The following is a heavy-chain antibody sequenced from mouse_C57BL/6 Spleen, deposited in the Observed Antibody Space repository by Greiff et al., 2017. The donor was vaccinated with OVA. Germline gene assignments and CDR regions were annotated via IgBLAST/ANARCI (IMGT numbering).Heavy chain of an antibody. J-gene: IGHJ4*01. D-gene: IGHD2-5*01. CDR3: ASAYYSNYDYAMDY. Sequence: QVQLQQSGAELARPGDSVKLSCKASGYTFTSYGISWVKQRTGQGLEWIGEIYPRSGNTYYNEKFKGKATLTADKSSSTAYMELRSLTSEDSAVYFCASAYYSNYDYAMDYWGQGTSVTVSS. CDR2: IYPRSGNT. CDR1: GYTFTSYG. V-gene: IGHV1-81*01.